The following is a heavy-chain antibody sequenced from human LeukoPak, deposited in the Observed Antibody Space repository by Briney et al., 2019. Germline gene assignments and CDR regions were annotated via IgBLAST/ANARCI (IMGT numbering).Heavy chain of an antibody. V-gene: IGHV1-2*02. J-gene: IGHJ4*02. CDR2: INPNSGGT. CDR3: AQYASEDDSNAFDY. Sequence: GASVKVSCKASGYTFTDDYIHWVRQAPGQGLEWMGWINPNSGGTNYAQKFQGRVTMTRDTSISTAYMELSRLRSDDTAVYYCAQYASEDDSNAFDYWGQGTLVTVSS. D-gene: IGHD3-22*01. CDR1: GYTFTDDY.